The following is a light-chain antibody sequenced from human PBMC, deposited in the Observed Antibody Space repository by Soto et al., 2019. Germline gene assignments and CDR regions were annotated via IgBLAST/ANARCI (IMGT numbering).Light chain of an antibody. J-gene: IGKJ3*01. Sequence: DIQLTQSPSFLSASVGDRVTITCRASQDIGRFLAWYQQKPGNAPKLLIYAASTVHDGVPARFSGSGSGTEFTLTISSLQPDDFATYYCQELNNYPRTFGPGTKVDIK. CDR3: QELNNYPRT. CDR2: AAS. V-gene: IGKV1-9*01. CDR1: QDIGRF.